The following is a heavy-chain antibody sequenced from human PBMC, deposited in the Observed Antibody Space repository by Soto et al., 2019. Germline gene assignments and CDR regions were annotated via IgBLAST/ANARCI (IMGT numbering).Heavy chain of an antibody. CDR2: IWYDGSNK. Sequence: QVQLVESGGGVVQPGRSLRLSCAASGFTFSSYGMHWVRQAPGKGLEWVAVIWYDGSNKYYTDSVKGRFTISRDNSKNTLYLQMISLRAEDTAVYYCARDQSDASDIWGQGTMVTVSS. J-gene: IGHJ3*02. CDR3: ARDQSDASDI. V-gene: IGHV3-33*01. CDR1: GFTFSSYG.